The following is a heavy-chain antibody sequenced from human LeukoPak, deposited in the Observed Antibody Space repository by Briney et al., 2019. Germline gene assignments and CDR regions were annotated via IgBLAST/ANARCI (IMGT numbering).Heavy chain of an antibody. CDR3: ARHSGSGSESRPFDP. Sequence: PSETPSLTCSVSGGSVTSGGFYWGWLRQPPGKGPEWIATIYYTGSTYYNPSLKSRVTISIDTSKNQFSLRMTSVTATDTAVYHCARHSGSGSESRPFDPWGQGTLVTVSS. V-gene: IGHV4-39*05. D-gene: IGHD3-10*01. CDR2: IYYTGST. J-gene: IGHJ5*02. CDR1: GGSVTSGGFY.